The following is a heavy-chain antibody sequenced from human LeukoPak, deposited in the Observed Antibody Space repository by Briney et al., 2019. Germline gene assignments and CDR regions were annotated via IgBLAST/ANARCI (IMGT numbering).Heavy chain of an antibody. D-gene: IGHD5-12*01. V-gene: IGHV3-74*01. CDR3: ARVSGYDYIKTRSLDY. Sequence: GGSLRLSCAASGFTFSSYWMHWVRQAPGKGLVWVSRINSDGSSTSYADSVKGRFTISRDNAKNSLYLQMNSLRAEDTAVYYCARVSGYDYIKTRSLDYWGQGTLVTVSS. CDR1: GFTFSSYW. CDR2: INSDGSST. J-gene: IGHJ4*02.